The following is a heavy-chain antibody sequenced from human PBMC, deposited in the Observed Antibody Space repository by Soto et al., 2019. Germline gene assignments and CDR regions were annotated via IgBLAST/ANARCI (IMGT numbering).Heavy chain of an antibody. CDR1: GYTFTSYG. D-gene: IGHD2-15*01. CDR2: ISAYNGNT. V-gene: IGHV1-18*04. Sequence: ASVKVSCKASGYTFTSYGISWVRQAPGQGLEWMGWISAYNGNTNYAQKLQGRVTMTTDTSTSTAYMELRSLRSDYTAVYYCARDLGYCSGGSCLYYYYYYGKDVWGQGTTVTFSS. J-gene: IGHJ6*02. CDR3: ARDLGYCSGGSCLYYYYYYGKDV.